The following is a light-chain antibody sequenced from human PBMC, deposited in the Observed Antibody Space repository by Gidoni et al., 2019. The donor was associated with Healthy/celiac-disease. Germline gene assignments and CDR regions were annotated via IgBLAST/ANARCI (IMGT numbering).Light chain of an antibody. CDR3: QQSYSPLYT. V-gene: IGKV1-39*01. CDR2: AAS. CDR1: QNISSY. J-gene: IGKJ2*01. Sequence: DIQMTQSPSSLSASVGDRVTITCRASQNISSYVNWFQQKPGKAPKLLIYAASSLQSGVPSRFSGSGSGTDFTLTISSLQPADFATYYCQQSYSPLYTFGQGTKLEIK.